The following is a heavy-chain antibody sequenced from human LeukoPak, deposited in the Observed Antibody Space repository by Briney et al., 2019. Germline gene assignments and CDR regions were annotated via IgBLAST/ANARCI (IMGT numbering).Heavy chain of an antibody. CDR2: INPSGGST. V-gene: IGHV1-46*01. CDR1: GYTFTSYD. CDR3: AREFYYYDSSGYLRWFDP. Sequence: ASVKVSCKASGYTFTSYDINWVRQAPGQGLEWMGIINPSGGSTSYAQKFQGRVTMTRDTSTSTVYMELSSLRSEDTAVYYCAREFYYYDSSGYLRWFDPWGQGTLVTVSS. D-gene: IGHD3-22*01. J-gene: IGHJ5*02.